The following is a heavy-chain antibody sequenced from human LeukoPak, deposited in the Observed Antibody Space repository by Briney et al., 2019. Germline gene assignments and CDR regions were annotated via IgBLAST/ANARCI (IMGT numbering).Heavy chain of an antibody. CDR1: GFTFSSYS. J-gene: IGHJ4*02. CDR3: ARARRSGSYATYYFDY. V-gene: IGHV3-21*01. D-gene: IGHD1-26*01. CDR2: ISSSSSYI. Sequence: GGSLRLSCAASGFTFSSYSVNWVRQAPGNGLEWVSSISSSSSYIYYADSVKGRFTISRDNAKNSLYLQMNSLRAEDTAVYYCARARRSGSYATYYFDYWGQGTLVTVSS.